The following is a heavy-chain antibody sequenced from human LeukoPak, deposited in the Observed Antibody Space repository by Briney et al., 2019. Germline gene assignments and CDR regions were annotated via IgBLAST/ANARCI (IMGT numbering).Heavy chain of an antibody. Sequence: GASVKVSCKASGYTXTSYGISGVRQAPGQGLEWMGWITAYNDNTNYAQKLQGRVTMTTDTSTSTAYMELRSLRSDGTAVYYCARALLWFGEPSHIDYWGQGTLVTASS. CDR1: GYTXTSYG. CDR3: ARALLWFGEPSHIDY. CDR2: ITAYNDNT. D-gene: IGHD3-10*01. V-gene: IGHV1-18*01. J-gene: IGHJ4*02.